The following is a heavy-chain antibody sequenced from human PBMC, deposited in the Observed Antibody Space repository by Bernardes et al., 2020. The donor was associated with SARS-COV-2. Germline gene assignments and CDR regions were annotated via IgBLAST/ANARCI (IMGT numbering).Heavy chain of an antibody. CDR2: IYYSGST. CDR1: GGSISSYY. J-gene: IGHJ4*02. Sequence: SETLSLTCTVSGGSISSYYWSWIRQPPGKGLEWIGYIYYSGSTNYNPSLKSRVTISVDTSKNQFSLKLSSVTAADTAVYYCARGGIVATIPYYWGQGTLVTVSS. CDR3: ARGGIVATIPYY. D-gene: IGHD5-12*01. V-gene: IGHV4-59*01.